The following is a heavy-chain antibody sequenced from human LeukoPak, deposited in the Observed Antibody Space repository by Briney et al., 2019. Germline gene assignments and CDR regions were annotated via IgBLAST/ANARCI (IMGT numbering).Heavy chain of an antibody. CDR1: GDSLTSYA. D-gene: IGHD5-18*01. V-gene: IGHV1-69*05. CDR3: ARGVGGYSYGAFDY. J-gene: IGHJ4*02. CDR2: VIPIFGTT. Sequence: SVKVSCKASGDSLTSYAISWVRQAPGQGLEWMGGVIPIFGTTNYAQKFQGRVTITTDKSTHRAYMELSSLTSEDSVLYYCARGVGGYSYGAFDYWGQGTLVTVSS.